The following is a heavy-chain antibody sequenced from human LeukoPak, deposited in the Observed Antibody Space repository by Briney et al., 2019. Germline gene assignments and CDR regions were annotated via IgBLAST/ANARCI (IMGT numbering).Heavy chain of an antibody. J-gene: IGHJ4*02. D-gene: IGHD6-19*01. Sequence: PGGSLRLSCAVSGFPFSIYEMNWVRQAPGKGLEWVSNIGSSGTTIYYADSVKGRFSISRDNAKSSLYLQMNSLSVEDTAVYYCALLAVASDFDYWGRGALVTVSS. CDR1: GFPFSIYE. CDR2: IGSSGTTI. V-gene: IGHV3-48*03. CDR3: ALLAVASDFDY.